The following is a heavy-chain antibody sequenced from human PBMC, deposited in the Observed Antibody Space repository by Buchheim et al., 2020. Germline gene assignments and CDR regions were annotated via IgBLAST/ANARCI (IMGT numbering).Heavy chain of an antibody. D-gene: IGHD3-9*01. CDR3: AKPRGGITDYDILTGWYHFDS. CDR1: GFTFGGYA. J-gene: IGHJ5*01. CDR2: ISLTGSGT. Sequence: EVKMLESGGGLVQPGGSLRLSCNASGFTFGGYAMNWVRQAPGKGLEWVSAISLTGSGTFYTDAVKGRFTISRDNSKDILYLKTNSMRAVDTALYLCAKPRGGITDYDILTGWYHFDSWGQGTL. V-gene: IGHV3-23*01.